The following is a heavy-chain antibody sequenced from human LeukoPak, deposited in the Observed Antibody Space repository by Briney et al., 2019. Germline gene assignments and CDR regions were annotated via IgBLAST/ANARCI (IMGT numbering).Heavy chain of an antibody. J-gene: IGHJ4*02. CDR3: ARGRGNDY. D-gene: IGHD3-10*01. CDR2: IKQDGSEK. CDR1: GFTSSSYW. V-gene: IGHV3-7*01. Sequence: GGSLRLSCAASGFTSSSYWMSWVRQTPGKGLEWVANIKQDGSEKYYVDSVKGRFTISRDNAENSLYLQMNSLRVEDTAVYYCARGRGNDYWGQGTLVTVSS.